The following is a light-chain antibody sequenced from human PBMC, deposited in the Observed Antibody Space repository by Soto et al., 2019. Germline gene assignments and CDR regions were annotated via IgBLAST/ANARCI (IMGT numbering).Light chain of an antibody. CDR1: SGDVGGYNF. CDR3: SSYTSSSTLVV. CDR2: EVT. Sequence: QSALTQPASVSGSPGQSITISCTGTSGDVGGYNFVSWYQQHPGEGPKLIIYEVTNRPSGVSDRFSGSKSGYTASLTISGLQADDEGDYYCSSYTSSSTLVVFGGGTKVTVL. V-gene: IGLV2-14*01. J-gene: IGLJ2*01.